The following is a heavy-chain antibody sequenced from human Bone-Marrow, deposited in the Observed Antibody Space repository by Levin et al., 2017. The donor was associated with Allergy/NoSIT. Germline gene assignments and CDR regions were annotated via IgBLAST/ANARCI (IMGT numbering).Heavy chain of an antibody. CDR3: ARYPSGDYFDP. Sequence: GESLKISCAASGFTLSSYEMNWVRQAPGKGLEWVSYIGNSDTMTYYADSVKGRFTVSRDSATNSLFLQMNGLRAEDTAVYYCARYPSGDYFDPWGQGTLVTVSS. V-gene: IGHV3-48*03. J-gene: IGHJ5*02. CDR1: GFTLSSYE. D-gene: IGHD4-17*01. CDR2: IGNSDTMT.